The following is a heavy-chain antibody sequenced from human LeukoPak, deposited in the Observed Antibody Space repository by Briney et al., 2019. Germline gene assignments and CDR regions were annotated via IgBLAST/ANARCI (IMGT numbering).Heavy chain of an antibody. CDR1: GGTFSSYA. V-gene: IGHV1-69*04. J-gene: IGHJ6*02. CDR3: ARAAGRRVYPGETVAQYYYYGMDV. CDR2: IIPILGIA. D-gene: IGHD6-19*01. Sequence: AASVKVSCKASGGTFSSYAISWVRQAPGQGLEWMGRIIPILGIANYAQKFQGRVTITADKSTSTAYMELSSLRSEDTAVYYCARAAGRRVYPGETVAQYYYYGMDVWGQGTTVTVSS.